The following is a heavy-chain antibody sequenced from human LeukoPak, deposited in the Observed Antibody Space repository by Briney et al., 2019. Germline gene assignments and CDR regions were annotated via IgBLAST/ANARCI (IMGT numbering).Heavy chain of an antibody. Sequence: GGSLRLSCAASGFTFSSYAMRWVRQAPGKGLEWVSGISASGGSTLYADSVKGRFTISRDNSKNTLYLQMNSLRAEDTAVYYCARDLDQDTYYDFWSGYLFDYWGQGTLVTVSS. CDR1: GFTFSSYA. J-gene: IGHJ4*02. CDR3: ARDLDQDTYYDFWSGYLFDY. V-gene: IGHV3-23*01. CDR2: ISASGGST. D-gene: IGHD3-3*01.